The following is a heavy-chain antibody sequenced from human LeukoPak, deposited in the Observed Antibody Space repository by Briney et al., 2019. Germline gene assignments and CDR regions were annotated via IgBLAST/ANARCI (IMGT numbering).Heavy chain of an antibody. D-gene: IGHD5-18*01. J-gene: IGHJ4*02. CDR2: FDPEDGET. CDR3: ATILTGYSYGYYFDY. CDR1: GYTLTKLS. Sequence: ASVKVSCKXSGYTLTKLSMHWVRQAPGKGLEGMGGFDPEDGETIYAQKFQGRVTMTEDTSTDTAYMELSSLRSEDTAVYYCATILTGYSYGYYFDYWGQGTLVTVSS. V-gene: IGHV1-24*01.